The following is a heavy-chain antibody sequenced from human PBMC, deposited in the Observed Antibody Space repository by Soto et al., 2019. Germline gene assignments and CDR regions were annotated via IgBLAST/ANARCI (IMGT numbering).Heavy chain of an antibody. J-gene: IGHJ5*02. CDR1: GYTFTDYY. CDR3: ARGALTVANWFDP. Sequence: ASVKVSCKASGYTFTDYYMNWVRQAPGQGLEWMGWMNPSNGVTTYAQRFQGRVTMTRDTSISTAYMDLSSLRSDDTAVYYCARGALTVANWFDPWGHGTQVTVSS. V-gene: IGHV1-2*02. CDR2: MNPSNGVT. D-gene: IGHD6-19*01.